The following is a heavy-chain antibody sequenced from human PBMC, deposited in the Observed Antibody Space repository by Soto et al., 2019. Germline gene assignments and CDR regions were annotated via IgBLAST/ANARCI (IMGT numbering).Heavy chain of an antibody. CDR1: GYTFTSYG. CDR2: ISAYNGNT. J-gene: IGHJ5*02. D-gene: IGHD3-16*01. Sequence: ASVKVSCKASGYTFTSYGISWVRQAPGQGLEWMGWISAYNGNTNYAQKLQGRVTMTTDTPTSTAYMELRSLRSDDTAVYYCARVFMSEMGGFNWFDPWGQGTLVTVSS. V-gene: IGHV1-18*01. CDR3: ARVFMSEMGGFNWFDP.